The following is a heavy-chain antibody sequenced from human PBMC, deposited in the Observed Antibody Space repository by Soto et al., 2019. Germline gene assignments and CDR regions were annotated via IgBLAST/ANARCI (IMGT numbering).Heavy chain of an antibody. CDR2: INAGNGTT. J-gene: IGHJ3*02. CDR3: ARSPGGPDAFDI. CDR1: GYTFTSYA. D-gene: IGHD3-16*01. Sequence: QVQLVQSGAEVKKPGASVKVSCKASGYTFTSYAMHWVRQAPGQRLEWMGWINAGNGTTKYSQKFQGRVTITRDTSASTAYMELSSLRSEDTAVYYCARSPGGPDAFDIWGQGTMVTVSS. V-gene: IGHV1-3*01.